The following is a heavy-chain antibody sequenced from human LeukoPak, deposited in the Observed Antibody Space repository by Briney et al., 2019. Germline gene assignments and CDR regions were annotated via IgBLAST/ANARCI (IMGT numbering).Heavy chain of an antibody. CDR1: GITFSTYG. V-gene: IGHV3-33*01. CDR3: ATSPAYSSSWYFFDN. Sequence: GGSLRLSCAVSGITFSTYGMHWVRQAPGKGLEWVAVMWYDGSNKYYADSVKGRFTISRDNSKNTLYLQMGSLRAEDTAVYYCATSPAYSSSWYFFDNWGQGTLVTVSS. J-gene: IGHJ4*02. D-gene: IGHD6-13*01. CDR2: MWYDGSNK.